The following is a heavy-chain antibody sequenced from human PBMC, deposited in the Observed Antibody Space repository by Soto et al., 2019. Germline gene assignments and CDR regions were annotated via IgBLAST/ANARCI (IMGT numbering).Heavy chain of an antibody. D-gene: IGHD3-3*01. CDR1: GFSLSTSGVG. V-gene: IGHV2-5*01. Sequence: SGPTLVKPTQTLTLTCTFSGFSLSTSGVGVGWIRQPPGKALEWLALIYWNDDKRYSPSLKSRLTITKDTPKNQVVLTMTNMDPVDTATYYCAHMYYDFWSGYYIGFDYWGQGTLVTVSS. CDR3: AHMYYDFWSGYYIGFDY. J-gene: IGHJ4*02. CDR2: IYWNDDK.